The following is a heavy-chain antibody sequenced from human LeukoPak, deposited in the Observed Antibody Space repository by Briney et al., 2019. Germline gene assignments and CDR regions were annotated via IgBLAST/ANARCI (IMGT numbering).Heavy chain of an antibody. Sequence: GASVKVSCTASGYTFTSYGISWVRQAPGQGLEWMGWISAYNGNTNYAQKLQGRVTMTTDTSTSTAYMELRSLRSDDTAVYYCARSSRTYYYDSSGYYPSDYWGQGTLVTVSS. V-gene: IGHV1-18*01. D-gene: IGHD3-22*01. CDR2: ISAYNGNT. J-gene: IGHJ4*02. CDR3: ARSSRTYYYDSSGYYPSDY. CDR1: GYTFTSYG.